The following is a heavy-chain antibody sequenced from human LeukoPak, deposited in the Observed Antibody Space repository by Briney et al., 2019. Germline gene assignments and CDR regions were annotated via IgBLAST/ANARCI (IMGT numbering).Heavy chain of an antibody. V-gene: IGHV3-43*02. CDR1: GLTFDGYA. Sequence: PGGSLRLSCVASGLTFDGYAMHWVRQAPGKGLEWVSLISVDGGSTFYADSVKGRFSISRDNSKNSLYLQMNSLRTEDTAMYYCAKESGKFDDWGQGTLVAVPS. D-gene: IGHD3-16*01. J-gene: IGHJ4*02. CDR3: AKESGKFDD. CDR2: ISVDGGST.